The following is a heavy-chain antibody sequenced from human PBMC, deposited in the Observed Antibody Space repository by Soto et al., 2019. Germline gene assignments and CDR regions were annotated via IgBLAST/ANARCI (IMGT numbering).Heavy chain of an antibody. CDR3: ARGITIFGVVSRFDY. J-gene: IGHJ4*02. CDR2: TYYRSKWYN. CDR1: GDSVSSNSAA. V-gene: IGHV6-1*01. D-gene: IGHD3-3*01. Sequence: KQSQTLSLTCAISGDSVSSNSAAWNWIRQSPSRGLEWLGRTYYRSKWYNDYAVSVKSRITINPDTSKNQFSLQLNSVTPEDTAVYYCARGITIFGVVSRFDYWGQGTLVTVSS.